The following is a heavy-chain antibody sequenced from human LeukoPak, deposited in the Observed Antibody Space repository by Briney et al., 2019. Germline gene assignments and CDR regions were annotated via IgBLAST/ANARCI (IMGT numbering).Heavy chain of an antibody. CDR1: GFSFTSYA. Sequence: GGSLRLSCAASGFSFTSYAMSWVRQAQGKGLEWVSAVSRSGGATYYADSVKGRFIISRDNSKSTVYLEMNSLRAEDTAIYYCARSIPRYDGSTYYPDYWGQGTLVTVSS. CDR2: VSRSGGAT. J-gene: IGHJ4*02. CDR3: ARSIPRYDGSTYYPDY. V-gene: IGHV3-23*01. D-gene: IGHD3-22*01.